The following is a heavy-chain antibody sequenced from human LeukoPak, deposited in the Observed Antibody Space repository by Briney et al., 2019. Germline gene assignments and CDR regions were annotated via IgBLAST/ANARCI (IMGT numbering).Heavy chain of an antibody. CDR3: ARDRYYGGSGYSDY. CDR1: GFTFSSYW. D-gene: IGHD3-22*01. Sequence: GGSLRLSCAASGFTFSSYWMSWVRQAPGKGLEWVANIKQDGSEKYYVDSVKGRFTISRDNAKNSLYLQMNSLRAEDTAVYYCARDRYYGGSGYSDYWGQGTLVTVSS. V-gene: IGHV3-7*01. J-gene: IGHJ4*02. CDR2: IKQDGSEK.